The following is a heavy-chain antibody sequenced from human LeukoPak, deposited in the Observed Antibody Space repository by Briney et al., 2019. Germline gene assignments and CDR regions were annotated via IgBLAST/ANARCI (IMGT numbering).Heavy chain of an antibody. J-gene: IGHJ4*02. CDR2: ISSSSSYI. D-gene: IGHD5-12*01. Sequence: GGSLRLSCAASGFTFSSYSMNWVRQAPGKGLEWVSSISSSSSYIYYADSVEGRFTISRDNAKNSLYLQMNSLRAEDTAVYYCAKDQKGAYVGYFDYWGQGTLVTVSS. CDR1: GFTFSSYS. V-gene: IGHV3-21*04. CDR3: AKDQKGAYVGYFDY.